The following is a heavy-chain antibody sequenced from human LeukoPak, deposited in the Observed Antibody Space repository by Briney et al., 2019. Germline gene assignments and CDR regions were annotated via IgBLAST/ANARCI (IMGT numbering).Heavy chain of an antibody. J-gene: IGHJ4*02. V-gene: IGHV1-8*01. CDR2: MNPNSGDT. CDR3: ARPRSAYYDSSGYDL. Sequence: ASVKVSCKASGYTFTSYDINWVRQASGQGPEWMGWMNPNSGDTGYAQKFQGRVTMTRSTTTSTAYMELSSLRSEDTAVYFCARPRSAYYDSSGYDLWGQGTLVTVSS. CDR1: GYTFTSYD. D-gene: IGHD3-22*01.